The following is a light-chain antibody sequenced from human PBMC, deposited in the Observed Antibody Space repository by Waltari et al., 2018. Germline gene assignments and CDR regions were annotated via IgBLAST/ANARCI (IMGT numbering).Light chain of an antibody. CDR1: QSIRSW. CDR3: QQYNSYSGT. CDR2: KAS. V-gene: IGKV1-5*03. J-gene: IGKJ1*01. Sequence: DIQMTQSPSTLSASVGARVTITCRASQSIRSWLAWYQQNPGKAPKLLIYKASSLESGVPSRFSGSESGTEFTLTISSLQPDDFATYYCQQYNSYSGTFGQGTKVEIK.